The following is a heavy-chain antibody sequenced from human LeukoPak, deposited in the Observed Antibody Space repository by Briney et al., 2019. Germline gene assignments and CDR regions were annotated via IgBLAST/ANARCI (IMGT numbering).Heavy chain of an antibody. CDR3: ARIPIYCSSTSCHSTNWFDP. CDR1: GYSFTSYW. D-gene: IGHD2-2*01. CDR2: IYPGDSDT. V-gene: IGHV5-51*01. J-gene: IGHJ5*02. Sequence: GESLKISCKGSGYSFTSYWIGWVRQMPGKGLEWMGIIYPGDSDTRYSPSFQGQVTISADKSISTAYLQWSSLKASDTAMYYCARIPIYCSSTSCHSTNWFDPWGQGTLVTVSS.